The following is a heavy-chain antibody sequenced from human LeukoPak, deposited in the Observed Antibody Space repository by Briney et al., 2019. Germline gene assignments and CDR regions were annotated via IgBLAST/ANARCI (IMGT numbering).Heavy chain of an antibody. CDR1: GYGFTDHY. CDR3: ARGGCNSGSCYSSWLDP. J-gene: IGHJ5*02. V-gene: IGHV1-2*02. CDR2: TNPDRGDT. D-gene: IGHD2/OR15-2a*01. Sequence: ASVKVSCKASGYGFTDHYIHWVRQAPGQGLEWMGWTNPDRGDTDYAQKFLGRVTMTRDTSISTAYMELTSLTFDDTVVYYCARGGCNSGSCYSSWLDPWGQGTQVTVSS.